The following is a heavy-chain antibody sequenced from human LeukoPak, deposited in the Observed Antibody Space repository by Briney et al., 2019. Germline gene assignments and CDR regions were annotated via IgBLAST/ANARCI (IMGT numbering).Heavy chain of an antibody. J-gene: IGHJ3*02. V-gene: IGHV1-2*02. CDR1: GYTFTGYY. CDR2: INPNSGGT. D-gene: IGHD3-16*01. CDR3: ARVGGGEPQDAFDI. Sequence: ASVKVSCKASGYTFTGYYMHWVRQAPGQGLEWMGWINPNSGGTNYAQKFQGRVTMTRDTSISTAYMELSRLRSDDTAVYYCARVGGGEPQDAFDIWGQGTMVTVSS.